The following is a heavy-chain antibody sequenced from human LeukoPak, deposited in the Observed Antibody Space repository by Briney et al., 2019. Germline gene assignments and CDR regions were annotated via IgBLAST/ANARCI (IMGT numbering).Heavy chain of an antibody. J-gene: IGHJ4*02. CDR2: ISSISSTI. D-gene: IGHD2-15*01. Sequence: PGGSLRLSCAASGFTFSSYSMNWVRQAPGKGLEWVSYISSISSTIYYAHSVKGRFTISRDNAKNSLYLQMNSLRADDTAVYYCTKDLGPFGNIIVIPTPIREDYWGQGTLVTVSS. V-gene: IGHV3-48*04. CDR3: TKDLGPFGNIIVIPTPIREDY. CDR1: GFTFSSYS.